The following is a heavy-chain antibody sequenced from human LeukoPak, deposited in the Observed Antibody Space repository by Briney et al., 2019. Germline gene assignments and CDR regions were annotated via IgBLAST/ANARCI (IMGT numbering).Heavy chain of an antibody. V-gene: IGHV4-4*07. CDR2: IYTSGST. D-gene: IGHD3-10*01. CDR3: AGFIPHTTSVVGESVEI. CDR1: GGSISSYY. Sequence: SETLSLTCTVSGGSISSYYWSWIRQPAGKGLEWIGRIYTSGSTNYNPSLKSRVTMSVDTSKNQFSLKLSSVTAADTAVYYCAGFIPHTTSVVGESVEIWGQGTLVTVSS. J-gene: IGHJ4*02.